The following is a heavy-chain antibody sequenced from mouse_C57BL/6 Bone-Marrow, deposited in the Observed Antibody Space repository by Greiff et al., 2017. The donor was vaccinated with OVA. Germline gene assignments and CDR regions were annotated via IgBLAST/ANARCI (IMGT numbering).Heavy chain of an antibody. CDR1: GYTFTSYW. CDR3: ARSDYEPFDY. Sequence: VQLQQPGAELVMPGASVKLSCKASGYTFTSYWMHWVKQRPGQGLEWIGEIDPSDSYTNYNHKFKGKSTLTVDKSSSTAYMQLSSLTSEDSAVYYCARSDYEPFDYWGQGTTLTVSS. D-gene: IGHD2-4*01. J-gene: IGHJ2*01. CDR2: IDPSDSYT. V-gene: IGHV1-69*01.